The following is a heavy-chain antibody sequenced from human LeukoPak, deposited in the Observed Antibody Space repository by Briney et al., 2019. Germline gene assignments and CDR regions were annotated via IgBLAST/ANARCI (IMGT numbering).Heavy chain of an antibody. V-gene: IGHV3-33*01. Sequence: GRSLRLSCAASGFTFSSYGMHWVRQAPGKGLEWVAVIWYDGSNKYYADSVKGRFTISRDNSKNTLYLQMNSLRAEDTAVYYCARLGSGLRYFDCWGQGTLVTVSS. CDR1: GFTFSSYG. CDR3: ARLGSGLRYFDC. J-gene: IGHJ4*02. D-gene: IGHD3-9*01. CDR2: IWYDGSNK.